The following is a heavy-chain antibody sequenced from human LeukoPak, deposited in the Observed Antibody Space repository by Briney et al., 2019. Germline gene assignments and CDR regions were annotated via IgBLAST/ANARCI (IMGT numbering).Heavy chain of an antibody. Sequence: SQTLSLTCAISGDSVSRSGVAWNWIRQSPSRGLEWLGRTYYASQWSNEYALSVKSRITINPDTSKNQFSLQLNSVTPEDTAVYYCTRGRKSAFDYWGQGTLVTVSS. D-gene: IGHD1-14*01. V-gene: IGHV6-1*01. CDR1: GDSVSRSGVA. CDR2: TYYASQWSN. CDR3: TRGRKSAFDY. J-gene: IGHJ4*02.